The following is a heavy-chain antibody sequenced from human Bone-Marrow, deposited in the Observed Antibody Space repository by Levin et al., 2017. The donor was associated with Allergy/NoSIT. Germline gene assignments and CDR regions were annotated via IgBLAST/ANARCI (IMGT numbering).Heavy chain of an antibody. CDR3: AKVDCSGGTCSSGAFDI. Sequence: PGGSLRLSCAASGFSFSYYAMSWVRQAPGKGLEWVSSISNSDDSTDYADSVKGRFTISRDNSENTLYLQMNSLRAEDTAIYYCAKVDCSGGTCSSGAFDIWGQGTMVTVSS. J-gene: IGHJ3*02. CDR2: ISNSDDST. CDR1: GFSFSYYA. V-gene: IGHV3-23*01. D-gene: IGHD2-15*01.